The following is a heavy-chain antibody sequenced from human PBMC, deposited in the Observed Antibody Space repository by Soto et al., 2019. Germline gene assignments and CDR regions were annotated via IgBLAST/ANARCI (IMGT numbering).Heavy chain of an antibody. J-gene: IGHJ6*02. D-gene: IGHD5-12*01. CDR2: IMPIFRTP. CDR3: PIDKDRVQLRGNYYYNLDV. V-gene: IGHV1-69*12. CDR1: GGTFSNSA. Sequence: QVQLEQSGAEVKKPGSSVKVSCRSSGGTFSNSAISWVRQAPGQGREWLGGIMPIFRTPDYAQKFQGRVTITADESTNTAYRESSGQTCEDTAVYCGPIDKDRVQLRGNYYYNLDVWGQGTTVTVAS.